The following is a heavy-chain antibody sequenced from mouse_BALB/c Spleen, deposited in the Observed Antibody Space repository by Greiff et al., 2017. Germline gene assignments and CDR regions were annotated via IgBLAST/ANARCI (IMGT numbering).Heavy chain of an antibody. CDR2: ISSGGSYT. CDR3: ARDLTGAMDY. J-gene: IGHJ4*01. CDR1: GFTFSSYG. D-gene: IGHD4-1*01. Sequence: EVKVVESGGDLVKPGGSLKLSCAASGFTFSSYGMSWVRQTPDKRLEWVATISSGGSYTYYPDSVKGRFTISRDNAKNTLYLQMSSLKSEDTAMYYCARDLTGAMDYWGQGTSVTVSS. V-gene: IGHV5-6*01.